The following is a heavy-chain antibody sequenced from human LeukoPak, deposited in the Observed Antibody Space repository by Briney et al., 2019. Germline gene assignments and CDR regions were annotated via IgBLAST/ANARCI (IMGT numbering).Heavy chain of an antibody. CDR3: AGEPYPGIGVAGLVN. Sequence: GGSLRLSCAASGFTFSSYAMSWVRQAPGKGLEWVANIKQDGSEEYYVDSVKGRFTISRDNAKSTLYLQMNSLRAEDTAVYYCAGEPYPGIGVAGLVNWGQGTLVTVSS. V-gene: IGHV3-7*03. D-gene: IGHD6-19*01. CDR1: GFTFSSYA. CDR2: IKQDGSEE. J-gene: IGHJ4*02.